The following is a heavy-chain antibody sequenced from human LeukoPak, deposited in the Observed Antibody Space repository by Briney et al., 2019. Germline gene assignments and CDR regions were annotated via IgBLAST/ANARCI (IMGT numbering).Heavy chain of an antibody. CDR2: ISGTSSYI. CDR1: GFTFSTHS. Sequence: GGSLRLSCAASGFTFSTHSMNWVRQAPGKGLEWVSSISGTSSYIYYADSVKGRFTISRDNAKNSLSLQMNSLRAEDTAVYYCARDLNWETYWGQGTLVTVSS. J-gene: IGHJ4*02. CDR3: ARDLNWETY. V-gene: IGHV3-21*01. D-gene: IGHD7-27*01.